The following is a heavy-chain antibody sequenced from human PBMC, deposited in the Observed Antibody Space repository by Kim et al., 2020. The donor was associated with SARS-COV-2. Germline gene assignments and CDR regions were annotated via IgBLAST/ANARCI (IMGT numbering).Heavy chain of an antibody. CDR2: IYYSGST. J-gene: IGHJ4*02. V-gene: IGHV4-39*01. CDR3: ARAAAGLDY. D-gene: IGHD6-13*01. CDR1: GGSISSSSYY. Sequence: SETLSLTCTVSGGSISSSSYYWGWIRQPPGKGLEWIGSIYYSGSTYYNPSLKCRVTISVDTSKNQFSLKLSSVTAADTAVYYCARAAAGLDYWGQGTLVTVSS.